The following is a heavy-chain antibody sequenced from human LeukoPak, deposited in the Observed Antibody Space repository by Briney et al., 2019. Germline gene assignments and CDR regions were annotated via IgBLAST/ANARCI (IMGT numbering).Heavy chain of an antibody. D-gene: IGHD6-13*01. Sequence: SETLSLTCTVSGGSISSYYWSWIRQPLGKGLEWIGYIYYSGSTNYNPSLKSRVTISVDTSKNQFSLKLSSVTAADTAVYYCARDRLRSSWYNGFQHWGQGTLVTVSS. CDR2: IYYSGST. CDR3: ARDRLRSSWYNGFQH. V-gene: IGHV4-59*01. J-gene: IGHJ1*01. CDR1: GGSISSYY.